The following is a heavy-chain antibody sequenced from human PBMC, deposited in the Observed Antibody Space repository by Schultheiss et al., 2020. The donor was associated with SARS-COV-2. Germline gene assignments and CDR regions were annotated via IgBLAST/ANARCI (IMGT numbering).Heavy chain of an antibody. CDR1: GSSISSYY. Sequence: SETLSLTCTVSGSSISSYYWSWIRQPAGKGLEWIGYIYYSGSTNYNPSLKSRVTISVDTSKNQFSLKLSAVTAADTAVYYCARDIVGELWFRELPLYSMDVWGQGTTVTVSS. J-gene: IGHJ6*02. V-gene: IGHV4-59*12. D-gene: IGHD3-10*01. CDR2: IYYSGST. CDR3: ARDIVGELWFRELPLYSMDV.